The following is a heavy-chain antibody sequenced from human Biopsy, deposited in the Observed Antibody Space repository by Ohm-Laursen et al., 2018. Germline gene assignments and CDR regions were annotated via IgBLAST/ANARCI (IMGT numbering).Heavy chain of an antibody. CDR1: GYTFNDYF. CDR2: VHPNSGAT. CDR3: ATKLTGYFHH. J-gene: IGHJ1*01. V-gene: IGHV1-2*02. Sequence: GASVKVSCKASGYTFNDYFIHWVRQSPGQGLEWMGWVHPNSGATNSAEKFRGRVTLTRDTSIGAVYIELRRLKSDDTAVYYCATKLTGYFHHWGQGTLVIVSS. D-gene: IGHD3-9*01.